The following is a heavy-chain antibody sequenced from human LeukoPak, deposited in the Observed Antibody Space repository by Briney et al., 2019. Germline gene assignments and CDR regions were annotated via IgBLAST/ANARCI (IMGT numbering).Heavy chain of an antibody. V-gene: IGHV3-74*01. D-gene: IGHD1-26*01. CDR2: IKTDGSES. J-gene: IGHJ4*02. Sequence: GGSLTLSCEASGFMFNSFWMHWVRHGPGKGLVWVARIKTDGSESSYADFVRGRFIISRDNARNTLFLQMDSLRDDDTAVYFCARDVGPYGGSPGGDWGLGTLVTVSS. CDR3: ARDVGPYGGSPGGD. CDR1: GFMFNSFW.